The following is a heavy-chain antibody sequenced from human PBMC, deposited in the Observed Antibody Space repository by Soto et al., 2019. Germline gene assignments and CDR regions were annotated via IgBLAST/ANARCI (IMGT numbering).Heavy chain of an antibody. Sequence: EVQLLESGGGLVQPGGSLRLSCAASGFTFSSYAMSWVRQAPGKGREWVSAISGSGGSTYYADSVKGRFTISRDNSKNTLYLQMNSLRAEDTAVYYCAKDGDGSGSYPRYFDYWGQGTLVTVSS. CDR2: ISGSGGST. CDR1: GFTFSSYA. J-gene: IGHJ4*02. V-gene: IGHV3-23*01. D-gene: IGHD3-10*01. CDR3: AKDGDGSGSYPRYFDY.